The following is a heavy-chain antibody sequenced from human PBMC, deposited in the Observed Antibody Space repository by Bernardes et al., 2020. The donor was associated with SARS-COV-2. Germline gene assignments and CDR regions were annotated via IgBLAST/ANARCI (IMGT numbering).Heavy chain of an antibody. CDR3: TSLYDYYYYGMDV. CDR2: IRSKANNYAT. Sequence: GGSLRLSCAASGFTFSGSAMHWVRQASGKGLEWVGRIRSKANNYATAYAASVKGRFTISRDDSKNTAYLQMNSLKTEDTAVYYCTSLYDYYYYGMDVWGQGTTVTVSS. V-gene: IGHV3-73*01. J-gene: IGHJ6*02. D-gene: IGHD4-17*01. CDR1: GFTFSGSA.